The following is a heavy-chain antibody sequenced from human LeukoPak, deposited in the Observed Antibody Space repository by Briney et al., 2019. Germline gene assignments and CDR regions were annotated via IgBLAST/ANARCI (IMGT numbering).Heavy chain of an antibody. V-gene: IGHV3-21*03. CDR1: GFTFSYHL. CDR3: ASGIAAAGTGDFDI. D-gene: IGHD6-13*01. CDR2: FSSSSSYI. Sequence: GGSLRLSCAAPGFTFSYHLINWVRQAPAKVLEWVSSFSSSSSYIYYAESVKGRYTISRHNARLSLYLQMNSLGDDSIVLYYCASGIAAAGTGDFDIWGQGTMVTVSS. J-gene: IGHJ3*02.